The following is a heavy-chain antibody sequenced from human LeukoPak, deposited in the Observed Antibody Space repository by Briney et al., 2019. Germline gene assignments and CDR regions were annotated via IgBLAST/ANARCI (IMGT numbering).Heavy chain of an antibody. CDR2: ISAYNGNT. Sequence: ASVKVSCKASGYTFTSYDINWVRQAPGQGLEWMGWISAYNGNTNYAQKLQGRVTMTTDTSTSTAYMELRSLRSDDTAVYYCARDLDSSGWPHYYYYYMDVWGKGTTVTVSS. CDR3: ARDLDSSGWPHYYYYYMDV. CDR1: GYTFTSYD. D-gene: IGHD6-19*01. J-gene: IGHJ6*03. V-gene: IGHV1-18*01.